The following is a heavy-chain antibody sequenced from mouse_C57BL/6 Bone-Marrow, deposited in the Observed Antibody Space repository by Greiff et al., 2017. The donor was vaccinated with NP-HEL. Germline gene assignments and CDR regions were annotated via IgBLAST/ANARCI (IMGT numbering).Heavy chain of an antibody. J-gene: IGHJ1*03. Sequence: VQLQQSGAELVKPGASVKLSCTASGFNIKDYYMHWVKQRTEQGLEWIGRIDPEDGETKYTPKFKGKATITADTSSNTAYMQLIRLTSQDTAVYYCACGILDCYWWDMDVWGTGTTVTVSS. CDR2: IDPEDGET. CDR1: GFNIKDYY. V-gene: IGHV14-2*01. CDR3: ACGILDCYWWDMDV. D-gene: IGHD1-1*02.